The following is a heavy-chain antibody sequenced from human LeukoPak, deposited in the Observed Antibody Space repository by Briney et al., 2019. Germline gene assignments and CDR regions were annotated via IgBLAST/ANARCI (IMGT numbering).Heavy chain of an antibody. CDR1: GFTFDDYA. CDR2: ISWNSGSI. Sequence: GGSLRLSCAASGFTFDDYAMHWVRHAPGKGLEWVSGISWNSGSIGYADSVKGRFTISRDNAKNSLYLQMNSLRAEDTALYYCAKDSVSGSSSSLDYWGQGTLVTVSS. J-gene: IGHJ4*02. D-gene: IGHD6-6*01. CDR3: AKDSVSGSSSSLDY. V-gene: IGHV3-9*01.